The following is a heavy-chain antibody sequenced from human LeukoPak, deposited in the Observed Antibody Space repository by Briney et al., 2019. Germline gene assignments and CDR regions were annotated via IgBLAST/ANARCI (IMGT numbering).Heavy chain of an antibody. J-gene: IGHJ4*02. V-gene: IGHV1-18*01. D-gene: IGHD3-22*01. CDR3: ARAPPHYDSSGYYYAA. CDR2: ISAYNGNT. Sequence: GASVKVSCKASGYTFTSYGISWVRQAPGQGLEWMGWISAYNGNTNYAQKLQGRVTMTTDTSTSTAYMELRSLRSDDTAVYYCARAPPHYDSSGYYYAAWGQGTLVTVSS. CDR1: GYTFTSYG.